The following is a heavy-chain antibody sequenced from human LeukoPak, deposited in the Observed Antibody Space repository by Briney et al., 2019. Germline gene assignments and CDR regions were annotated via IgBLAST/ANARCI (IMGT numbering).Heavy chain of an antibody. J-gene: IGHJ4*02. CDR2: ISYDGSKK. CDR3: ARNFRDGYNNSFDY. Sequence: GRSLRLSCAASGFTFSSYAMHWVRQAPGKWLEWVTIISYDGSKKYYADYVKGRFTISRDNSKNTLYLQMNSLRAEDTAVYYCARNFRDGYNNSFDYWGQGTLVTVSS. D-gene: IGHD5-24*01. V-gene: IGHV3-30*04. CDR1: GFTFSSYA.